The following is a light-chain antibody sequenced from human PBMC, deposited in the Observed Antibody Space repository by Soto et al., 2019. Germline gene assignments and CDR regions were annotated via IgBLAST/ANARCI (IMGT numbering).Light chain of an antibody. Sequence: DIQMTQSPSSLSASVGVRVTITCRASQDISNYLAWYQQKPGKVPKLLIYAASTLQTGVQSRFSGSGSGTVFNLTINSLQTEDVATYYCQNYKSAPNTFGRGTRLEIK. CDR3: QNYKSAPNT. CDR1: QDISNY. J-gene: IGKJ2*01. V-gene: IGKV1-27*01. CDR2: AAS.